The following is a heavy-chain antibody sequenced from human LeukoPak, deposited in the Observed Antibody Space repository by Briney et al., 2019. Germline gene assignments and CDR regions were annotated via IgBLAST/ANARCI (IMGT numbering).Heavy chain of an antibody. CDR2: ISGSGGST. D-gene: IGHD5-12*01. CDR1: GFTVSTNY. J-gene: IGHJ4*02. Sequence: GGSLRLSCAASGFTVSTNYISWVRQAPGKGLEWVSAISGSGGSTYYADSVKGRFTISRDNSKNTLYLQMNSLRAEDTAVYYCAKSPQVATIVYWGQGTLVTVSS. V-gene: IGHV3-23*01. CDR3: AKSPQVATIVY.